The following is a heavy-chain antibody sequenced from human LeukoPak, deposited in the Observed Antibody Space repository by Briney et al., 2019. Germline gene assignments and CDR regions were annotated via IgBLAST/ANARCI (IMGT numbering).Heavy chain of an antibody. V-gene: IGHV3-15*01. CDR3: VRGGSAFDY. CDR1: GFTFSTAW. J-gene: IGHJ4*02. CDR2: FKSKADGGTT. D-gene: IGHD2-15*01. Sequence: PGGSLRLSCAASGFTFSTAWMSWVRQAPGKGLEWVARFKSKADGGTTDYAAPVQGRFTVSRDDSKNMVWLQMSRLKTEDTAIYYCVRGGSAFDYWGQGTLVTVSS.